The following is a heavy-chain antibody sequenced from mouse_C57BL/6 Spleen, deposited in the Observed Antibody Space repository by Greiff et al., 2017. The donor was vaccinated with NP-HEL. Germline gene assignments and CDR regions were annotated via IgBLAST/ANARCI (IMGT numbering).Heavy chain of an antibody. CDR3: ARSAAQAFAY. J-gene: IGHJ3*01. Sequence: QVQLKQPGAELVRPGSSVKLSCKASGYTFTSYWMDWVKQRPGQGLEWIGNIYPSDSETHYNQKFKDKATLTVDKSSSTAYMQLSSLTSEDSAVYYCARSAAQAFAYWGQGTLVTVSA. CDR2: IYPSDSET. D-gene: IGHD3-2*02. V-gene: IGHV1-61*01. CDR1: GYTFTSYW.